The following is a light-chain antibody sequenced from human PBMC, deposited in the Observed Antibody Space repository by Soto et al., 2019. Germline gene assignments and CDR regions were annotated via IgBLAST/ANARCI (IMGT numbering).Light chain of an antibody. Sequence: DIQMTQSPSTLSASVGDRVTITCRASQSISSWLAWYQQKPGKAPKLLIYKASSLESGVPSRFSGSGSGTEFTLTIRSLQPDDFATYSCQQYNSYSQTFGQGTKVEIK. CDR1: QSISSW. J-gene: IGKJ1*01. CDR2: KAS. CDR3: QQYNSYSQT. V-gene: IGKV1-5*03.